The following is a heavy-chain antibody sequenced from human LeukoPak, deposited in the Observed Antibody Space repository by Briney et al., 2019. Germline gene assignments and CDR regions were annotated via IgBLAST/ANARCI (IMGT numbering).Heavy chain of an antibody. D-gene: IGHD3-22*01. J-gene: IGHJ3*02. CDR3: ATRQQPFLGYYYAFGAFDI. CDR1: GYTFTSYY. V-gene: IGHV1-46*01. Sequence: ASVNVSCMASGYTFTSYYMHWVRQAPGQGLEWMGIINPSGCSTSYAQKFQGRVTRPKDPSTTTVYMELSSLRSEDTAVYYCATRQQPFLGYYYAFGAFDIWGQGTMVTVSS. CDR2: INPSGCST.